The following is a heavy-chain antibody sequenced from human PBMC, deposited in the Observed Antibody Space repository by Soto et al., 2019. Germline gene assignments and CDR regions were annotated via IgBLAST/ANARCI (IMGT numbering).Heavy chain of an antibody. CDR2: IYYSGST. D-gene: IGHD2-8*01. Sequence: QVQLQESGPGLVKPSETLSLTCTVSGGSISSYYWSWIRQPPGKGLEWIGYIYYSGSTNYNPSLTRRATISLDTPKHRFALKLRAVTAADTAVYYCAIQSADGVGGTGIDYWRQGTLVTVSS. CDR3: AIQSADGVGGTGIDY. V-gene: IGHV4-59*08. J-gene: IGHJ4*02. CDR1: GGSISSYY.